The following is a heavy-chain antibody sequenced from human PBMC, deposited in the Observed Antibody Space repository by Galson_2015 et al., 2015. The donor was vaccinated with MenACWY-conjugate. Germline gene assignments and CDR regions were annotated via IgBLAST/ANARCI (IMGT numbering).Heavy chain of an antibody. V-gene: IGHV3-23*01. CDR1: GFTFSSYA. Sequence: SLRLSCAASGFTFSSYAMNWVRQAPGQGLEWVSGISGSGGSTYYADSVKGRVTISRDNSKNTLYLQMNSLRAEDTAVYYCAKSGQNYYYGMDVWGQGTTVTVSS. J-gene: IGHJ6*02. CDR3: AKSGQNYYYGMDV. CDR2: ISGSGGST.